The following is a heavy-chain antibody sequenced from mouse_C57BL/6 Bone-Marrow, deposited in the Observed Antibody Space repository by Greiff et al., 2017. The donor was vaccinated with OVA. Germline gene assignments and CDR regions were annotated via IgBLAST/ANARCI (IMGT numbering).Heavy chain of an antibody. D-gene: IGHD2-1*01. Sequence: QVQLQQSGPGLVQPSQSLSITCTVSGFSLTSYGVHWVRQSPGKGLEWMGGIWSGGSTNLKAACTSRRSISKDKSKSKVFFNMNRLHADDTAIYYCARPYGNYPYWGQGTLVTVSA. CDR3: ARPYGNYPY. CDR2: IWSGGST. CDR1: GFSLTSYG. V-gene: IGHV2-2*01. J-gene: IGHJ3*01.